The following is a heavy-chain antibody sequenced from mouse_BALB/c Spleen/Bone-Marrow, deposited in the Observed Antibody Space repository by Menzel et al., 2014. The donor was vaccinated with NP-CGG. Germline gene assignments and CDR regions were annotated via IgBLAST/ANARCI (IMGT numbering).Heavy chain of an antibody. Sequence: EVMLVESGGGLVQPGGSLKLSCAASGFTFSSYTMSWVRQTPEKRLEWVAYISNGGGSTYYPDTVKGRFTISRDNAKNTLYLQMSSLKSEDTVMYYCATGTFAYWGQGTLVTVSA. CDR3: ATGTFAY. CDR2: ISNGGGST. CDR1: GFTFSSYT. J-gene: IGHJ3*01. V-gene: IGHV5-12-2*01. D-gene: IGHD4-1*01.